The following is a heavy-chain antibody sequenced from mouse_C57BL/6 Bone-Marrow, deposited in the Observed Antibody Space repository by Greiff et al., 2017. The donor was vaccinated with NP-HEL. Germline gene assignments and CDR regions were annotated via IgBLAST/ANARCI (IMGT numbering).Heavy chain of an antibody. CDR1: GYAFTNYL. CDR3: ARSITTVVLDY. J-gene: IGHJ2*01. V-gene: IGHV1-54*01. Sequence: VQLQQSGAELVRPGTSVKVSCKASGYAFTNYLIEWVKQRPGQGLEWIGVINPGSGGTNYNEKFKGKATLTADKSSSTAYMQLSSLTSEDSAVYFCARSITTVVLDYWGQGTTLTVSS. D-gene: IGHD1-1*01. CDR2: INPGSGGT.